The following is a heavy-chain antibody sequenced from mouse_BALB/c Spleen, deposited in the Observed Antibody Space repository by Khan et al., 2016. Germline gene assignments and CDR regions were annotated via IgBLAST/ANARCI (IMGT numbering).Heavy chain of an antibody. V-gene: IGHV5-17*02. J-gene: IGHJ4*01. D-gene: IGHD2-5*01. Sequence: EVELVESGGGLVQPGGSRKLSCAASGFNFSSFGMHWVRQAPEKGLEWVAYISSGSNTIYYADTVKGRFTISRDNPKKTLFLQMTSRRSEYTAMYYCARRIVTRDYYGMDYWGQGTSVTVSS. CDR3: ARRIVTRDYYGMDY. CDR1: GFNFSSFG. CDR2: ISSGSNTI.